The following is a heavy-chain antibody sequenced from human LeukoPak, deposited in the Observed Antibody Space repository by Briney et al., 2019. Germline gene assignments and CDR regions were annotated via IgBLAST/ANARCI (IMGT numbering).Heavy chain of an antibody. D-gene: IGHD3-10*01. J-gene: IGHJ3*02. Sequence: GASVKVSCKASGYTFTSYGISWVRQAPGQGLEWMGWISAYNGNTKYAQKLQGRVTMTTDTSTSTAYMELRSLRSDDTAVYYCARDMVRGVITPSDAFDIWGQGTMVTVSS. CDR2: ISAYNGNT. CDR3: ARDMVRGVITPSDAFDI. V-gene: IGHV1-18*01. CDR1: GYTFTSYG.